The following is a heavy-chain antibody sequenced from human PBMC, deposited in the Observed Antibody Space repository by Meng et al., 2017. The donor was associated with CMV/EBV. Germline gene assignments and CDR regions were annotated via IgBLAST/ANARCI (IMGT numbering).Heavy chain of an antibody. V-gene: IGHV1-18*01. CDR1: SYTFTSYG. J-gene: IGHJ5*02. D-gene: IGHD3-10*01. CDR2: ISAYNGNT. Sequence: VQLVTAGAEVKKPWASVKLSCKASSYTFTSYGISWARQAPGQGLEWMGWISAYNGNTNYAQKIQGRVTMTTDTSTSTAYMELRSLRSDDTAVYYCARNYYGSGSWFDPWGQGTLVTVSS. CDR3: ARNYYGSGSWFDP.